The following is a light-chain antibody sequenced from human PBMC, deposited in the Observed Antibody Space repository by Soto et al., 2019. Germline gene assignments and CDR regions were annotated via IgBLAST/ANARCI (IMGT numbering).Light chain of an antibody. V-gene: IGKV1-5*03. CDR1: QTISSW. CDR2: KAS. CDR3: QKYNIAPSWT. J-gene: IGKJ1*01. Sequence: DIQMTQPPSTLSGSVGDTVTITCRASQTISSWLAWYQQKPGKAPKLLIYKASTLKSGVPSRFSGSGSGTEFTPTISGLQPEDVATYYCQKYNIAPSWTFGQGTKVDI.